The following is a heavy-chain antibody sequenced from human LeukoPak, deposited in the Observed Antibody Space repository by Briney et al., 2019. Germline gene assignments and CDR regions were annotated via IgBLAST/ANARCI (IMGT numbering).Heavy chain of an antibody. Sequence: GGSLRLSCAASGFTFLTYGMHWVRQAPGKGLEWVAIISYDGKTKYYADSVKGRFTVSRDNSKSTLYLQMNSLRAEDTAVYYCVRRNYWGQGTLVTVSS. V-gene: IGHV3-30*03. CDR3: VRRNY. CDR1: GFTFLTYG. CDR2: ISYDGKTK. J-gene: IGHJ4*02.